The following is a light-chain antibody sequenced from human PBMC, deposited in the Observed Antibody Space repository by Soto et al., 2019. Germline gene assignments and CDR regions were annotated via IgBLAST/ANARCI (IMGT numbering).Light chain of an antibody. CDR2: EAT. Sequence: QSVLTQPASVSGSPGQSVTISCTGTSRDVGKYNLVSWYQHFPGKAPKLMIFEATKRPSGISDRFSGSKSGNTASLTISGLQAEDEADYYCSSYSLITPYVFGTGTKVTVL. CDR1: SRDVGKYNL. CDR3: SSYSLITPYV. J-gene: IGLJ1*01. V-gene: IGLV2-23*01.